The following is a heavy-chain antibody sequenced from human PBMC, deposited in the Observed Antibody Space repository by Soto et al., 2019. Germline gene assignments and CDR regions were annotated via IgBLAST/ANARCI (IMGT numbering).Heavy chain of an antibody. Sequence: GSLRLSCAASGFTFSSYAMSWVRQAPGKGLEWVSAISGSGGSTYYADSVKGRFTNSRDNSKNTLNLQMNSLRAEDTAVYYCAKGVGSSSANWFDPWGQGTLVTVSS. J-gene: IGHJ5*02. V-gene: IGHV3-23*01. CDR2: ISGSGGST. CDR1: GFTFSSYA. CDR3: AKGVGSSSANWFDP. D-gene: IGHD6-6*01.